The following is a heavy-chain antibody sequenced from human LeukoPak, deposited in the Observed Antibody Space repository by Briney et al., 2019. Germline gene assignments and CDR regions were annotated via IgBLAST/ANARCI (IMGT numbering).Heavy chain of an antibody. D-gene: IGHD3-10*01. V-gene: IGHV3-30*03. J-gene: IGHJ5*02. CDR2: ISYDGSNK. CDR3: ASSYYYASGSFEP. Sequence: GGSLRLSCAASGFTFSSYGMHWVRQAPGKGLEWVAVISYDGSNKYYADSVKGRFTISRDNSKNTLYLQMNSLRAEDTAVYYCASSYYYASGSFEPWGQGTLVTVSS. CDR1: GFTFSSYG.